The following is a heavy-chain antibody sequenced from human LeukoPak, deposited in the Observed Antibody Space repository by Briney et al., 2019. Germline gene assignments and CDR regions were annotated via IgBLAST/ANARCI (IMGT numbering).Heavy chain of an antibody. J-gene: IGHJ4*02. CDR2: ISWNSGSI. CDR1: GFTFDDYA. CDR3: ARDEPDYGDYVSRY. D-gene: IGHD4-17*01. V-gene: IGHV3-9*01. Sequence: GGSLRLSCAASGFTFDDYAMHWVRQAPGKGLEWVSGISWNSGSIGYADSVKGRFTISRDNAKNSLYLQMNSLRAEDTAVYYCARDEPDYGDYVSRYWGQGTLVTVSS.